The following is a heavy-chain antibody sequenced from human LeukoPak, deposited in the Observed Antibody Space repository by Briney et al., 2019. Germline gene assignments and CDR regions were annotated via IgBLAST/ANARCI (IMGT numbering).Heavy chain of an antibody. D-gene: IGHD5/OR15-5a*01. CDR1: GGTFSSYA. Sequence: SVKVSCKASGGTFSSYAISWVRQAPGQGLEWMGRIIPIFGTANYAQKFQGRVTNTTDESTSTAYMELSSLRSEDTAVNYCARISPKQLCDYHYYFDYWGQGTLVTVSS. CDR3: ARISPKQLCDYHYYFDY. J-gene: IGHJ4*02. CDR2: IIPIFGTA. V-gene: IGHV1-69*05.